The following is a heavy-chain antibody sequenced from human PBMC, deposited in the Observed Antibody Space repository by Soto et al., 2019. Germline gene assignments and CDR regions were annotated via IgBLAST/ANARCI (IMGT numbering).Heavy chain of an antibody. Sequence: GASVKVSCKASGYTFTGYYMHWVRQAPGQGLEWMGWINPNSGGTNYAQKFQGWVTMTRDTSISTAYMELSRLRSDDTAVYYCARDLTFGEPHYYYGMDVWGQGTTVTVSS. J-gene: IGHJ6*02. V-gene: IGHV1-2*04. D-gene: IGHD3-10*01. CDR1: GYTFTGYY. CDR3: ARDLTFGEPHYYYGMDV. CDR2: INPNSGGT.